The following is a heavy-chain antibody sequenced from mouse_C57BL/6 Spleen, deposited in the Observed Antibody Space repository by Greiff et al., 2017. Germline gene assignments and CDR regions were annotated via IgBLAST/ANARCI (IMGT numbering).Heavy chain of an antibody. J-gene: IGHJ2*01. V-gene: IGHV3-1*01. D-gene: IGHD2-1*01. CDR2: ISYSGST. CDR1: GYSITSGYD. Sequence: DVHLVESGPGMVKPSQSLSLTCTVTGYSITSGYDWHWIRHFPGNKLEWMGYISYSGSTNYNPSLKSRISITHDTSKNHFFLKLNSVTTEDTATYYCARGDGNYFDYWGQGTTLTVSS. CDR3: ARGDGNYFDY.